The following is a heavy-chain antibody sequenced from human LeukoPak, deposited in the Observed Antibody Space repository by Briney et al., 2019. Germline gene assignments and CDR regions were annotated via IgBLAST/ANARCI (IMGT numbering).Heavy chain of an antibody. J-gene: IGHJ4*02. CDR3: ARASVKRSGYLVVGQYYFDY. Sequence: SPVKVSCKASGGTFSSYAISWVRQAPGQGLEWMGGIIPIFGTANYAQKFQGRVTITADESTSTAYMELSSLRSEDTAVYYCARASVKRSGYLVVGQYYFDYWGQGTLVTVSS. CDR2: IIPIFGTA. V-gene: IGHV1-69*01. D-gene: IGHD3-3*01. CDR1: GGTFSSYA.